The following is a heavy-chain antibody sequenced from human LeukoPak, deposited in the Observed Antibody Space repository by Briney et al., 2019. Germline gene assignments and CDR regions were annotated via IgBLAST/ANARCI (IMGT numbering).Heavy chain of an antibody. CDR1: GYSFTSYW. CDR2: IYPGDSDT. Sequence: GESLKISCKGSGYSFTSYWIGWVRQMPGKGLEWMGIIYPGDSDTRYSPSFQGQVTISADKSISTAYLQWSSLKALDTAMYYCARTDRTGDTVEDAFDIWGQGTMVTVSS. D-gene: IGHD7-27*01. J-gene: IGHJ3*02. CDR3: ARTDRTGDTVEDAFDI. V-gene: IGHV5-51*01.